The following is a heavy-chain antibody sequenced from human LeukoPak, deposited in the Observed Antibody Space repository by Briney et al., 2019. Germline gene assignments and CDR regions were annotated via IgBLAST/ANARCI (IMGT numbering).Heavy chain of an antibody. CDR3: ARAMAGSSSYYYYYMDV. CDR1: GGSISSYY. V-gene: IGHV4-59*01. CDR2: IYYSGST. Sequence: SETLSLTCTVSGGSISSYYWSWIRQPPGKGLEWIGYIYYSGSTHYNPSLKSRVTISVETSKNQFSLKLSSVTAADTAVYYCARAMAGSSSYYYYYMDVWGKGTTVTISS. D-gene: IGHD6-6*01. J-gene: IGHJ6*03.